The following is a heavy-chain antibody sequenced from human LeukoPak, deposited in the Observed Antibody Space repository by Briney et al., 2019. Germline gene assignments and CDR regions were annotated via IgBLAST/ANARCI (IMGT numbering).Heavy chain of an antibody. V-gene: IGHV1-69*13. CDR3: ARLSNYYDSSGQNSDAFDI. CDR1: GGTFSSYA. CDR2: IIPIFGTA. D-gene: IGHD3-22*01. J-gene: IGHJ3*02. Sequence: ASVKVSCKASGGTFSSYAISWVRQAPGQGLERMGGIIPIFGTANYAQKFQGRVTITADESTSTAYMELSSLRSEDTAVYYCARLSNYYDSSGQNSDAFDIWGQGTMVTVSS.